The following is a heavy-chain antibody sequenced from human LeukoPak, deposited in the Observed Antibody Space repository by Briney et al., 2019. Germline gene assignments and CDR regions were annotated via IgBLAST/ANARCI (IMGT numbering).Heavy chain of an antibody. V-gene: IGHV3-33*01. CDR1: GFTFSSYG. D-gene: IGHD3-9*01. CDR2: IWYDGSNK. Sequence: PGRSPRLSCAASGFTFSSYGMHWVRQAPGKGLEWVAVIWYDGSNKYYADSVKGRFTISRDNSKNTLYLQMNGLRAEDTAVYYCARSCDILTGYYSCSSTYYYGMDVWGQGTTVTVSS. J-gene: IGHJ6*02. CDR3: ARSCDILTGYYSCSSTYYYGMDV.